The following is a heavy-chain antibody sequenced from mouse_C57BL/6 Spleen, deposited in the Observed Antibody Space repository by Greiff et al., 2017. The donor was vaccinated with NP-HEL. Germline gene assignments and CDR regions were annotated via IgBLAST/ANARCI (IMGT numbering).Heavy chain of an antibody. CDR1: GYTFTSYW. V-gene: IGHV1-69*01. J-gene: IGHJ2*01. CDR2: IDPSDSYT. CDR3: ARLNLTFFDY. D-gene: IGHD1-3*01. Sequence: VQLQQPGAELVMPGASVKLSCKASGYTFTSYWMHWVKQRPGQGLEWIGEIDPSDSYTNYNQKFKGKSTLTVDKSSSTAYMQLSSLTSEDSAVYYCARLNLTFFDYWGQGTTLTVSS.